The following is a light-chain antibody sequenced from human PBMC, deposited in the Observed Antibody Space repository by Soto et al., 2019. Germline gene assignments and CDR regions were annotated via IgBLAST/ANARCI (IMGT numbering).Light chain of an antibody. J-gene: IGKJ5*01. Sequence: EVVVKQSPDTVSFYQGERATLSCRASHTVIRNYLAWHQQKPGQTPRLLVYGASSRATGIPDRFSGSGSGTDFTLTISRLEPEDFAVYYCQQHGTSPITFGQGTRLEI. CDR1: HTVIRNY. CDR2: GAS. V-gene: IGKV3-20*01. CDR3: QQHGTSPIT.